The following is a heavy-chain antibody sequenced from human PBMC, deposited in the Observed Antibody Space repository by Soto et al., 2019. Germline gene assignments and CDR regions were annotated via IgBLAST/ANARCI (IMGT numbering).Heavy chain of an antibody. CDR3: ARDSSIVVDGGSCQDY. CDR1: GYTFTGYY. CDR2: INPSGGST. D-gene: IGHD2-15*01. Sequence: ASVKVSCKASGYTFTGYYMHWVRQAPGQGLEWMGWINPSGGSTTYAQKFQGRVTMTSDTSTSTVYMELSSLRSDDTAVYYCARDSSIVVDGGSCQDYWGQGTQVTVSS. V-gene: IGHV1-46*01. J-gene: IGHJ4*02.